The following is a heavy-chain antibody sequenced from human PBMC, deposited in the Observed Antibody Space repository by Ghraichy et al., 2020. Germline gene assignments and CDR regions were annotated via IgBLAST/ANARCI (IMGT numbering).Heavy chain of an antibody. CDR1: GGSISSYY. CDR3: ARALRDHKGDSYYYYYMDV. V-gene: IGHV4-59*01. CDR2: IYYSGST. J-gene: IGHJ6*03. D-gene: IGHD1-14*01. Sequence: SETLSLTCTVSGGSISSYYWSWIRQPPGKGLEWIGYIYYSGSTNYNPSLKSRVTISVDTSKNQFSLKLSSVTAADTAVYYCARALRDHKGDSYYYYYMDVWGKGTTVTVSS.